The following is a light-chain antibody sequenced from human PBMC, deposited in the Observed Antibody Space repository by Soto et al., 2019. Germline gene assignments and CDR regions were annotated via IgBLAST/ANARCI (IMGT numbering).Light chain of an antibody. CDR2: AAS. J-gene: IGKJ4*01. V-gene: IGKV1-8*01. CDR3: QQYYSYPLT. CDR1: HGISSY. Sequence: AIRMTQSPSSFSASTGDRGTITCRASHGISSYLAWYQQKPGKAPKLLIYAASTLQSGVPSRFSGSGSGTDFTLTISCLQSEDFATYYCQQYYSYPLTFGGGTKVDIK.